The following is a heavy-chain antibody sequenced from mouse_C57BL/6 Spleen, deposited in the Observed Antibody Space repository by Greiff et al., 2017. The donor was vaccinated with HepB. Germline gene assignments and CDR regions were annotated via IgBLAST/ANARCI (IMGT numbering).Heavy chain of an antibody. CDR2: IYPGDGDT. J-gene: IGHJ2*01. D-gene: IGHD6-5*01. Sequence: QVQLKESGPELVKPGASVKISCKASGYAFSSSWMNWVKQRPGKGLEWIGRIYPGDGDTNYNGKFKGKATLTADKSSSTAYMQLSSLTSEDSAVYFCARGVLYYFDYWGQGTTLTVSS. CDR3: ARGVLYYFDY. CDR1: GYAFSSSW. V-gene: IGHV1-82*01.